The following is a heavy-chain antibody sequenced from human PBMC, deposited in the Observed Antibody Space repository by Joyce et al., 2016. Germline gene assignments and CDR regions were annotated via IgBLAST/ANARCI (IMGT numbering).Heavy chain of an antibody. V-gene: IGHV1-18*01. CDR2: ISAFNGHT. J-gene: IGHJ5*01. Sequence: QVQLVQSGAEVKKPGASVKVSCKATGYNFDTYGITWLRLAPGQGLEWMGWISAFNGHTDYAQKFQGRVTMTTDTSTTTAYMEMRGLRSDDTAMYYCARDQCSGTACYPNWFDSWGQGTLVTVSS. CDR1: GYNFDTYG. D-gene: IGHD2-2*01. CDR3: ARDQCSGTACYPNWFDS.